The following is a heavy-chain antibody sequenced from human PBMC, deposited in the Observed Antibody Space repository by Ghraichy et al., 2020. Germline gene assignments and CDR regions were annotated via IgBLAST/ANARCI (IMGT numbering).Heavy chain of an antibody. CDR3: AKDRSTGTTRLGYFDY. Sequence: GESLNISCAASGFTFSSYAMSWVRQAPGKGLEWVSAISGSGGSTYYADSVKGRFTISRDNSKNTLYLQMNSLRAEDTAVYYCAKDRSTGTTRLGYFDYWGQGTLVTVSS. V-gene: IGHV3-23*01. D-gene: IGHD1-1*01. CDR1: GFTFSSYA. CDR2: ISGSGGST. J-gene: IGHJ4*02.